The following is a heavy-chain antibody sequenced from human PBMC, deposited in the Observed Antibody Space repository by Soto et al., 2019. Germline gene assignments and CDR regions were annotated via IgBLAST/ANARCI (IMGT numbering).Heavy chain of an antibody. J-gene: IGHJ4*02. CDR1: GASLSGFY. Sequence: SETLSLTCAVSGASLSGFYWSWILQSPGKGLEWIGEIDHSGITNHNTALKSRATMSVDTSKNQFSLRLISVTAADTALYYCARDKDLQPTVWGFWGQGIQVTVSS. D-gene: IGHD3-16*01. V-gene: IGHV4-34*04. CDR3: ARDKDLQPTVWGF. CDR2: IDHSGIT.